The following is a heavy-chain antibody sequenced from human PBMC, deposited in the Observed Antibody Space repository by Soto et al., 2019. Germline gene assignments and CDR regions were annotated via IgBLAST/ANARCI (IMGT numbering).Heavy chain of an antibody. V-gene: IGHV4-31*11. Sequence: QVQLQESGPGLVKPSHTLSLTCAVSGDSIGTDGYYWSWIRQVPGKGLEWIGHMYYSGSTSYNPSLKSRVTISGDTSKNQFSQSLTSVTAADTAVYFCARGGVLRFLKWFPGGWLDPWGQGTLVSVSS. D-gene: IGHD3-3*01. CDR1: GDSIGTDGYY. CDR2: MYYSGST. CDR3: ARGGVLRFLKWFPGGWLDP. J-gene: IGHJ5*02.